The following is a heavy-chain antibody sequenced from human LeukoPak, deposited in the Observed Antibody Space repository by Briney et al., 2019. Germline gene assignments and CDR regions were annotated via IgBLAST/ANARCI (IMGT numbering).Heavy chain of an antibody. CDR2: IWNDGSNT. J-gene: IGHJ4*02. D-gene: IGHD5-12*01. V-gene: IGHV3-33*03. CDR1: GFTFSSYG. CDR3: ARGYVGIDY. Sequence: GGSLRLSCAASGFTFSSYGMHWVRQAPGKGLEWVAVIWNDGSNTYYADSVKGRFTISRDNAKNTLYLQMNSLRAEDTAVYYCARGYVGIDYWGQGTLVTVSS.